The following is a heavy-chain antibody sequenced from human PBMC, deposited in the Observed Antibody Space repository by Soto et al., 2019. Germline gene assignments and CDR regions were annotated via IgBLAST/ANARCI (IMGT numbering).Heavy chain of an antibody. Sequence: QLQLQESGPGLVKPSETLSLTCTVSGGPISSSSYYWGWIRQPPGKGLEWIGTIYYTGYTYNNWSLKSRFTISVDTSKDQFSLRLSSVTAADTAVYFCASSGIATPWYFDLWGRGTLVTVSS. D-gene: IGHD2-15*01. CDR2: IYYTGYT. V-gene: IGHV4-39*01. CDR1: GGPISSSSYY. J-gene: IGHJ2*01. CDR3: ASSGIATPWYFDL.